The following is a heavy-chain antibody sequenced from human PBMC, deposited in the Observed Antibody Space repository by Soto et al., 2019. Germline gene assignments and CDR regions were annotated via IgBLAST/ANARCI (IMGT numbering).Heavy chain of an antibody. CDR3: ASDGGNYYYFAMDV. Sequence: VQLQESGPGLVEPSQTLSLICSVSGASITSGGFHWNWVRQRPGKGLEWIGYIYASGSTYSKPSLDSRFSFSFDTYKKQDSLRLISLSAAVTAVYYCASDGGNYYYFAMDVWGQGTTVIVSS. J-gene: IGHJ6*02. CDR2: IYASGST. CDR1: GASITSGGFH. D-gene: IGHD3-10*01. V-gene: IGHV4-31*03.